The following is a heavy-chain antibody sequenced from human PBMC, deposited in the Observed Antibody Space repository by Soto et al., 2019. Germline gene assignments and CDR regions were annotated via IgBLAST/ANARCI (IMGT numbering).Heavy chain of an antibody. Sequence: SVKVSCKASGGTFSSYAISWVRQAPGQGLEWMGGIIPIFGTANYAQKFQGRVTITADESTSTAYMELSSLRSEDTAVYYCARTHNSYGSFGTYYFDYWGQGTLVTVSS. CDR1: GGTFSSYA. CDR2: IIPIFGTA. D-gene: IGHD5-18*01. CDR3: ARTHNSYGSFGTYYFDY. J-gene: IGHJ4*02. V-gene: IGHV1-69*13.